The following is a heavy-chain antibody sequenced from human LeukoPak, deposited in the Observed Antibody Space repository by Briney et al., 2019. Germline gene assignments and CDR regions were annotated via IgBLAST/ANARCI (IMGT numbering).Heavy chain of an antibody. V-gene: IGHV4-39*07. CDR1: GGSISSYY. CDR2: IHYSGTT. D-gene: IGHD5-12*01. CDR3: ARDQRLYSGYDFWFDP. Sequence: PSETLSLTCTVSGGSISSYYWSWIRQAPGKGLEWIASIHYSGTTYYKPSLKGRVTISVDTSKNQFSLRLSSVTAADTAVYYCARDQRLYSGYDFWFDPWGQGTLVKVSS. J-gene: IGHJ5*02.